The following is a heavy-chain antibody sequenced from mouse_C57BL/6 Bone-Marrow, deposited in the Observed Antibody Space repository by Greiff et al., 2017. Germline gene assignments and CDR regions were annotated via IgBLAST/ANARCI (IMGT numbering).Heavy chain of an antibody. Sequence: VQLQQSGPELVKPGASVKISCKASGYTFTDYYMNWVKQSHGKSLEWIGDINPNNGGTSYNQKFKGNATLPVDKSSSTAYMELRSLTSEDSAVYYCARLLVFAYWGQGTLVTVSA. V-gene: IGHV1-26*01. CDR2: INPNNGGT. CDR3: ARLLVFAY. D-gene: IGHD1-1*01. J-gene: IGHJ3*01. CDR1: GYTFTDYY.